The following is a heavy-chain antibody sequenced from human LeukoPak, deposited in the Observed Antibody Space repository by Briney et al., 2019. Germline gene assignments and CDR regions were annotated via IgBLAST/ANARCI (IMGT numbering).Heavy chain of an antibody. Sequence: PGGSLRLSCAASGFTFSSYAMSWVRQAPGKGLEWVSTISTGGGSTYYADSVKDRFTISRDNSENTLYLQMNSLRAEDTAMYYCAKDATGYSSGGGYFDYWGQGALVTASS. CDR1: GFTFSSYA. V-gene: IGHV3-23*01. D-gene: IGHD6-19*01. CDR3: AKDATGYSSGGGYFDY. CDR2: ISTGGGST. J-gene: IGHJ4*02.